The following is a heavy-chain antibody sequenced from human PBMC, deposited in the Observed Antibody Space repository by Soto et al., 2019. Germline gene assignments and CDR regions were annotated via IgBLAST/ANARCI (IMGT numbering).Heavy chain of an antibody. CDR3: ARGYSSSWVDY. D-gene: IGHD6-13*01. V-gene: IGHV3-21*01. J-gene: IGHJ4*02. CDR1: GFTFSAYT. CDR2: ISETSSYI. Sequence: EVQLVESGGGLVKPGGSLRLSCAASGFTFSAYTMDWVRQAPGKGLEWVASISETSSYIYYADSVKGRFTISRDNANYSLYLHVDSLRAEDTAVYYCARGYSSSWVDYWGQGPLVTVSS.